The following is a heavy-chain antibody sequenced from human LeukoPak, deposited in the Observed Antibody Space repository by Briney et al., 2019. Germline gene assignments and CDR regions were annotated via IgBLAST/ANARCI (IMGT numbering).Heavy chain of an antibody. CDR1: GGSISNYY. Sequence: SETLSLTCIVSGGSISNYYWNWIRQPPRRGLEWIGYVHYSGNTNYNPSLKSRVTISVDTSKNQFSLKLSSVTAADTAVYYCARMIASAGTEYFDLWGHGALVTVSS. V-gene: IGHV4-59*01. CDR2: VHYSGNT. J-gene: IGHJ2*01. D-gene: IGHD6-13*01. CDR3: ARMIASAGTEYFDL.